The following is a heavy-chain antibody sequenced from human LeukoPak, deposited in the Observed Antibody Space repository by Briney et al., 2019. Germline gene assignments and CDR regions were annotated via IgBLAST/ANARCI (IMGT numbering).Heavy chain of an antibody. CDR1: GFTFSSYA. CDR3: AREIFGSGSYPDY. V-gene: IGHV3-23*01. J-gene: IGHJ4*02. D-gene: IGHD3-10*01. CDR2: ISGSGGST. Sequence: GGSLRLSCAASGFTFSSYAMSWVRQAPGKGLEWVSAISGSGGSTYYADSVKGRFTISRDNSKNTVYLQMNSLGGEDTAVYYCAREIFGSGSYPDYWGQGTLVTVSS.